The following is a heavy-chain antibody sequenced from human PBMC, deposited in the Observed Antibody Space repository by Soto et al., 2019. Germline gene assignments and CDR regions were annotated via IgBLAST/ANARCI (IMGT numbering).Heavy chain of an antibody. CDR3: ASSRDNWNYPRQWFFDY. V-gene: IGHV4-59*11. J-gene: IGHJ4*02. CDR1: GGSFSGHS. CDR2: IYYSGST. D-gene: IGHD1-7*01. Sequence: LTCAVYGGSFSGHSWTWIRQSPGKGLEWIGYIYYSGSTNYNPSLKSRVTISVDTSKNQFSLKLRSVTAADTAVYYCASSRDNWNYPRQWFFDYWGQGTLVTVSS.